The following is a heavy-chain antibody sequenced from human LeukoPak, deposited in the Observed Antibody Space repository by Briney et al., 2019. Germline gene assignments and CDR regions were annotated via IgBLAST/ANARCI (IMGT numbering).Heavy chain of an antibody. D-gene: IGHD3-16*01. CDR2: IWYDGSNK. CDR3: ARVDYDYVWGSYGLDY. Sequence: GALRLSCAASGFTFSSYGMHWVRQAPGKGLEWVAVIWYDGSNKYYADSVKGRFTISRDNSKNTLYLQMNSLRAEDTAVYYCARVDYDYVWGSYGLDYWGQGTLVTVSS. J-gene: IGHJ4*02. CDR1: GFTFSSYG. V-gene: IGHV3-33*01.